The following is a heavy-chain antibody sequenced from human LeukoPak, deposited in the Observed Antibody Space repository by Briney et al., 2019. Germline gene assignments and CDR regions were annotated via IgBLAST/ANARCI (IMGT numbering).Heavy chain of an antibody. V-gene: IGHV3-74*01. CDR3: ARDLERRYSGYVFDY. Sequence: GGSLRLSCATSGFTFTTFWMHWVRQAPGKGLVWVSRINHDGSSTNYADSVKGRFTISRDNSKNTLYLQMNSLRAEDTAVYYCARDLERRYSGYVFDYWGQGTLVTVSS. J-gene: IGHJ4*02. D-gene: IGHD5-12*01. CDR2: INHDGSST. CDR1: GFTFTTFW.